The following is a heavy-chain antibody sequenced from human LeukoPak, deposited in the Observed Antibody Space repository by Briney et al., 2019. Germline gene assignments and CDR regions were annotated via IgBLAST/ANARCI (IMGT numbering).Heavy chain of an antibody. CDR1: KFIFSKYG. CDR2: IRYDGGNK. J-gene: IGHJ4*02. V-gene: IGHV3-30*02. Sequence: PGGSLRLSCAASKFIFSKYGMHWVRQAPGKGLEWVAFIRYDGGNKYYADSVKGRFTISRDDSKNTLYLAMSSLRAEDTAVYYCAKDQAPYTSGSHAGGFDYWGQGTLVTVSS. D-gene: IGHD6-19*01. CDR3: AKDQAPYTSGSHAGGFDY.